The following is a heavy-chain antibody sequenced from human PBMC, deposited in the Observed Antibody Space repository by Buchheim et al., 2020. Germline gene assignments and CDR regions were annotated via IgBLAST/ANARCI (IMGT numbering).Heavy chain of an antibody. D-gene: IGHD3-22*01. J-gene: IGHJ6*02. CDR1: GFTFGDYA. CDR3: TRSGQPYYYDSSGYYSNTYGMDV. CDR2: IRSKAYGGTT. V-gene: IGHV3-49*05. Sequence: EVQLVESGGGLVKPGRSLRLSCTASGFTFGDYAMSWFRQAPGKGLEWVGFIRSKAYGGTTEYAASVKGRFTISRDDSKSIAYLQMNSLKTEDTAVYYCTRSGQPYYYDSSGYYSNTYGMDVWGQGTT.